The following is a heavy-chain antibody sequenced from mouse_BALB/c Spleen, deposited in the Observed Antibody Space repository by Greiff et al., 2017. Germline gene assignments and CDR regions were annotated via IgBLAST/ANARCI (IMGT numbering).Heavy chain of an antibody. CDR2: INPSNGGT. CDR3: TRYDYGSRGYFDV. Sequence: ESGAELVKPGASVKLSCKASGYTFTSYYMYWVKQRPGQGLEWIGEINPSNGGTNFNEKFKSKATLTVDKSSSTAYMQLSSLTSEDSAVYYCTRYDYGSRGYFDVWGAGTTVTVSS. CDR1: GYTFTSYY. V-gene: IGHV1S81*02. D-gene: IGHD1-1*01. J-gene: IGHJ1*01.